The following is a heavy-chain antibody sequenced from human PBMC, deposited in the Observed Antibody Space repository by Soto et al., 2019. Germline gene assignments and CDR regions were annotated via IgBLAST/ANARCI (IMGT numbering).Heavy chain of an antibody. CDR3: ARDLVYSSSWYPDAFDI. V-gene: IGHV1-46*01. J-gene: IGHJ3*02. D-gene: IGHD6-13*01. Sequence: SVKVSCKASGYTFTSYYMHWVRQAPGQGLEWMGIINPSGGSPSYAQKFQGRVTMTRDTSTSTVYMELSSLRSEDTAVYYCARDLVYSSSWYPDAFDIWGQGTMVTVSS. CDR1: GYTFTSYY. CDR2: INPSGGSP.